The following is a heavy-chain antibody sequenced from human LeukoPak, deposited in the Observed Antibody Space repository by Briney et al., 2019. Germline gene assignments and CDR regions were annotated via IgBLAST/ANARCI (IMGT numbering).Heavy chain of an antibody. CDR2: IYHSGST. D-gene: IGHD5-18*01. CDR3: ARGYGTFDF. CDR1: GGSISSSSYY. Sequence: PSETLSLTCTVSGGSISSSSYYWGWIRQPPGKGLEWMGYIYHSGSTYYNPSLKSRVTMSVDRSKNHFSLKLNSVTAADTAVYYCARGYGTFDFWGQGILVTVSS. V-gene: IGHV4-30-2*01. J-gene: IGHJ4*02.